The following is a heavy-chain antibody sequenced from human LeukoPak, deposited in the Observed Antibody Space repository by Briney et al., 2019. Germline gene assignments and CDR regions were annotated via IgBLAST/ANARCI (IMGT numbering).Heavy chain of an antibody. CDR2: IYSDGST. CDR3: ARDQRSESYYPWGWFDP. Sequence: GGSLRLSCSASGFAVSTNYLSWVRQAPGKGLEWVSVIYSDGSTYYTDSVKGRFTISRDNSKNTLYLQMNSLRPEDTAVYYCARDQRSESYYPWGWFDPWGQGTLVTVSS. CDR1: GFAVSTNY. J-gene: IGHJ5*02. V-gene: IGHV3-66*02. D-gene: IGHD1-26*01.